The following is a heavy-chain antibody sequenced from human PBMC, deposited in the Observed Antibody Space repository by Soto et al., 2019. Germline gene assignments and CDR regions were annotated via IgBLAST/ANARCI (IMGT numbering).Heavy chain of an antibody. V-gene: IGHV3-9*01. Sequence: GGSLRLSXAASGFTFDDYAMHWVRQAPGKGLEWVSGISWNSGSIGYADSVKGRFTISRDNAKNSLYLQMNSLRAEDTALYYCAILEYSSSPVDYWGQGTLVTVSS. CDR1: GFTFDDYA. CDR2: ISWNSGSI. J-gene: IGHJ4*02. D-gene: IGHD6-6*01. CDR3: AILEYSSSPVDY.